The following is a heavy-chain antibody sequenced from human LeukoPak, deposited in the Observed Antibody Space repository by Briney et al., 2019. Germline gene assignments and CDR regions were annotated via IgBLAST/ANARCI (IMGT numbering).Heavy chain of an antibody. J-gene: IGHJ4*02. V-gene: IGHV3-30*04. CDR3: ARDPRSSGYFFDY. Sequence: GTSLRLSCAASGFTFSSHVMHWVRQAPGKGLEWVTVISYDATNENYADSVKGRFTISRDNSKNTLYLQMNSLRPEDTAVYYCARDPRSSGYFFDYWGQGTLVTVSS. CDR1: GFTFSSHV. D-gene: IGHD3-22*01. CDR2: ISYDATNE.